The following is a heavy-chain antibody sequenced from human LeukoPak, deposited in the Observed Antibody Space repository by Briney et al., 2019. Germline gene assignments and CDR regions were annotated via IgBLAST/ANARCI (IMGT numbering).Heavy chain of an antibody. CDR2: INGSSSDT. D-gene: IGHD2-15*01. CDR1: GFTFSDYY. V-gene: IGHV3-11*03. CDR3: ARRETTYCTVDSCHPNWFDP. Sequence: GGSLRLSCAASGFTFSDYYMTWIRQAPGRGLEWISYINGSSSDTKYADSVKGRFTISRDNAKNSVYLLMNSLRAEDTAVYYCARRETTYCTVDSCHPNWFDPWGQGTLVTVSS. J-gene: IGHJ5*02.